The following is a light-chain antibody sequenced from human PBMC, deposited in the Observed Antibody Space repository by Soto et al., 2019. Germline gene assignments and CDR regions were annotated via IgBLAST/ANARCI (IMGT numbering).Light chain of an antibody. J-gene: IGKJ1*01. CDR1: QDISSF. CDR3: QQLNSYLWT. V-gene: IGKV1-9*01. CDR2: AAS. Sequence: DIQLTQSPSFLSASVGDRVTITCRASQDISSFLAWYQQKPGKAPNLLIYAASTLQSGVPSRFSGSGSGTEFTLTISSLQPEDFATYYCQQLNSYLWTFGQGTKVETK.